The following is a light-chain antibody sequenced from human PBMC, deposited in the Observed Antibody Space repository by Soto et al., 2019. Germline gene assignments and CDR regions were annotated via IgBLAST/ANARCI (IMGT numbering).Light chain of an antibody. CDR2: EVN. V-gene: IGLV2-23*02. CDR1: SSDVGSDNL. Sequence: QSALTQPASVSGSPGQSITISCTGTSSDVGSDNLVSWYQQHPGKAPELMIYEVNKRPSGVSNRFSGSKSGNTASLTISGLQAEDEADYYCCSYAGSTIYVLFGGGTKLTVL. CDR3: CSYAGSTIYVL. J-gene: IGLJ3*02.